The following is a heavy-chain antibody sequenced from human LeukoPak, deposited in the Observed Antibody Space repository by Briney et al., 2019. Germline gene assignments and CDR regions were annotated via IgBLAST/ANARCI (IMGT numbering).Heavy chain of an antibody. CDR1: GYTFTGYY. D-gene: IGHD3-16*01. V-gene: IGHV1-2*02. J-gene: IGHJ5*02. CDR3: ARDRGFYDYVWGSYSDWCDP. Sequence: ASVKVSCKASGYTFTGYYMHWVRQAPGQGLEWMGWINPNSGGTNYAQKFQGRVTMTRDTSISTAYMELSRLRSDDTAVYYCARDRGFYDYVWGSYSDWCDPWGQGTLVTVSS. CDR2: INPNSGGT.